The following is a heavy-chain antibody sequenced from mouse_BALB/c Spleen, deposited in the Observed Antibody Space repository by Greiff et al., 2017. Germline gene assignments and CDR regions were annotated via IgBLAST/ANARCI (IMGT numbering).Heavy chain of an antibody. CDR2: ISSGSSTI. CDR3: ARSRYDGYFDV. J-gene: IGHJ1*01. D-gene: IGHD2-14*01. V-gene: IGHV5-17*02. Sequence: EVQGVESGGGLVQPGGSRKLSCAASGFTFSSFGMPWVRQAPEKGLEWVAYISSGSSTIYYADTVKGRFTISRDNPKNTLFLQMTSRRSEDTAMYYCARSRYDGYFDVWGAGTTVTVSS. CDR1: GFTFSSFG.